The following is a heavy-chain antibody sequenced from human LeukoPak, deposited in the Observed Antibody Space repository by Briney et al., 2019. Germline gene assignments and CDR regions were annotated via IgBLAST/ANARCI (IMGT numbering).Heavy chain of an antibody. CDR2: ISSSSSYI. Sequence: GGSLRLSCAASGFTFSSYSMNWVRQAPGKGLEWVSSISSSSSYIYYADSVKGRFTISRDNSKNTLYLQMNSLRADDTAVYYCAREYGDSAFDYWGQGTLVTVSS. J-gene: IGHJ4*02. CDR3: AREYGDSAFDY. V-gene: IGHV3-21*01. D-gene: IGHD4-17*01. CDR1: GFTFSSYS.